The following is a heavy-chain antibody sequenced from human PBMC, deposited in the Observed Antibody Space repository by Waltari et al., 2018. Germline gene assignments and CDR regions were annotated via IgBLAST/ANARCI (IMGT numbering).Heavy chain of an antibody. D-gene: IGHD6-13*01. CDR3: AKDMDVGAAAGPLGY. V-gene: IGHV3-43D*04. J-gene: IGHJ4*02. Sequence: FDDYAMHWVRQAPGKGLEWVSLISWDGGSTYYADSVKGRFTISRDNSKNSLYLQMNSLRAEDTALYYCAKDMDVGAAAGPLGYWGQGTLVTVSS. CDR1: FDDYA. CDR2: ISWDGGST.